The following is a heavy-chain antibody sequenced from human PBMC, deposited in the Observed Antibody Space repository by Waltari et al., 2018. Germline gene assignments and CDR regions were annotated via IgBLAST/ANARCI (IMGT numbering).Heavy chain of an antibody. D-gene: IGHD2-15*01. CDR3: ARDFYGGNSFDY. CDR2: ISSSSSTI. Sequence: EVQLVESGGGLVQPGGSLRLSCAASGYTCSSDSMNWVCQAPGKGVEWVSYISSSSSTIYYADSVKCRFTICRDNAKNSLYLQMNSLRAEDTAVYYCARDFYGGNSFDYWGQGTLVTVSS. J-gene: IGHJ4*02. V-gene: IGHV3-48*01. CDR1: GYTCSSDS.